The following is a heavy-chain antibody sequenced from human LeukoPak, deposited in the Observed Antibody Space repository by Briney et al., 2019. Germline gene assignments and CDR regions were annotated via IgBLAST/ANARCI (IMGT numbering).Heavy chain of an antibody. CDR2: IYYSGST. CDR3: ARESLTWLQSRTSWFDP. J-gene: IGHJ5*02. D-gene: IGHD5-24*01. CDR1: GGSISSSSYY. V-gene: IGHV4-39*07. Sequence: SETLSLTCTVSGGSISSSSYYWGWIRQPPGKGLEWIGSIYYSGSTYYNPSLKSRVTISVDSSKNQFSLRLSSVTAADTAVYYCARESLTWLQSRTSWFDPWGQGTLVTVSS.